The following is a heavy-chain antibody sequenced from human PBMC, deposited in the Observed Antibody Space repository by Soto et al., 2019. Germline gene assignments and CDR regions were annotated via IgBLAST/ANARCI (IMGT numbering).Heavy chain of an antibody. Sequence: EVQLLVSGGGLVQPGGSLRLSCAASGFTFSSYAMNWVRQAPGKGLEWVSTITNTGGDKIYADSVKGRFTISRDNSKNTLYLQMNSLRAEDTAVYYCAKRVASSWYYFDYWGQGTLVTVSS. D-gene: IGHD6-13*01. V-gene: IGHV3-23*01. CDR1: GFTFSSYA. CDR2: ITNTGGDK. J-gene: IGHJ4*02. CDR3: AKRVASSWYYFDY.